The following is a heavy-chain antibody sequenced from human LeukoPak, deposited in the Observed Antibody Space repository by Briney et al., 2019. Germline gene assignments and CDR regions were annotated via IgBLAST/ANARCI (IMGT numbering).Heavy chain of an antibody. J-gene: IGHJ4*02. CDR2: IWYDGSNK. CDR1: GFTFSSYG. CDR3: ARPSHSSSWYEIDY. V-gene: IGHV3-33*01. D-gene: IGHD6-13*01. Sequence: PGGSPRLSCAASGFTFSSYGMHWVRQAPGKGLEWVAVIWYDGSNKYYADSVKGRFTISRDNSKNTLYLQMNSLRAEDTAVYYCARPSHSSSWYEIDYWGQGTLVTVSS.